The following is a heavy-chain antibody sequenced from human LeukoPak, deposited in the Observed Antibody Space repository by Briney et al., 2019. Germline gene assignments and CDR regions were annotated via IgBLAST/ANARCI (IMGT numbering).Heavy chain of an antibody. D-gene: IGHD3-16*02. J-gene: IGHJ3*02. V-gene: IGHV4-61*08. Sequence: PSETLSLTCTVSGASVSSGGYYWSWIRQPPGKGLEWIGNIYYSGSTNYNPSLKSRVTISVDTSKNQFSLKLSSVTAADTAVYYCARDRAPSGVWGSYRYTVRSAFDIWGQGTMVTVSS. CDR3: ARDRAPSGVWGSYRYTVRSAFDI. CDR1: GASVSSGGYY. CDR2: IYYSGST.